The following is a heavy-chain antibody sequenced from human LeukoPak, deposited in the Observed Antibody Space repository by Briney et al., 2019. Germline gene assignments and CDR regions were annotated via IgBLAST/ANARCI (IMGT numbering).Heavy chain of an antibody. CDR2: ISDSGSST. J-gene: IGHJ4*02. CDR1: GFTFTSYA. Sequence: GGSLRLSCATSGFTFTSYAMGWVRQAPGKGLEWVSDISDSGSSTYYADSVKGRFTISRDNSENTLYLQMSSLKPEDTAVYFCASKAAEFYFDYWGQGTLVSVSS. CDR3: ASKAAEFYFDY. V-gene: IGHV3-23*01. D-gene: IGHD6-25*01.